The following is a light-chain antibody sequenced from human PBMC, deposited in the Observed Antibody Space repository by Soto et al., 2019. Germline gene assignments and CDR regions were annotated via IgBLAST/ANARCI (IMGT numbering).Light chain of an antibody. Sequence: EVALTQSPVTLSLSAGERATLSCRAIQSVSSSYLAWYQQKPGQAPRLLIYGASSRATGIPDRFSGSGSGTDFTLTISRLEPEDFAVYYCQQYGSSPPITFGQGTRLEI. CDR3: QQYGSSPPIT. J-gene: IGKJ5*01. V-gene: IGKV3-20*01. CDR2: GAS. CDR1: QSVSSSY.